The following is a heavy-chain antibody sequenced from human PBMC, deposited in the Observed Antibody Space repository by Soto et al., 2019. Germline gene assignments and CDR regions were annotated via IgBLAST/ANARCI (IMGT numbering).Heavy chain of an antibody. CDR3: ARVVYNFLSCYHYDGRYV. CDR2: IIPIVTTP. V-gene: IGHV1-69*06. CDR1: GGTFSSFA. J-gene: IGHJ6*02. Sequence: QVRLVQSGAEVKKPGSSVKVSCEASGGTFSSFAVTWVRQAPGQGLEWMGGIIPIVTTPNYAQKFQGRLTTSAENASSTSYMEVSSLRSSDTGVYYCARVVYNFLSCYHYDGRYVGGQWTTVIVSS. D-gene: IGHD3-3*01.